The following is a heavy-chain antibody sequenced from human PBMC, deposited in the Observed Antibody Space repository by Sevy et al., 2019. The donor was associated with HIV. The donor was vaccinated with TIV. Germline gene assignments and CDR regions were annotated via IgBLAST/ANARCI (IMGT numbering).Heavy chain of an antibody. D-gene: IGHD6-13*01. CDR2: IKQDGSEK. J-gene: IGHJ6*02. Sequence: GGSLRLSCAASGFTFSSYWMSWVRQAPGKGLEWVANIKQDGSEKYYVDSVKGRFTISRDNAKNSLYLQMNSLRAEDTAVYYCATESSSSWYYYYYGMDVWGQGTTVTVSS. CDR1: GFTFSSYW. V-gene: IGHV3-7*01. CDR3: ATESSSSWYYYYYGMDV.